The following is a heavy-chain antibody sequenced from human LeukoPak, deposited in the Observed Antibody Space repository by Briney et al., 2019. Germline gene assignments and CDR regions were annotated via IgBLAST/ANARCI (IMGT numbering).Heavy chain of an antibody. Sequence: SETLSLTCAVYGGSFSGYYWSWIRQPPGKGLEWIGEINHSGSTNYNPSLKSRVTISVGTSKNQFSLKLSSVTAADTAVYYCARVYSSGWYDLYFDYWGQGTLVTVSS. V-gene: IGHV4-34*01. CDR3: ARVYSSGWYDLYFDY. CDR2: INHSGST. CDR1: GGSFSGYY. J-gene: IGHJ4*02. D-gene: IGHD6-19*01.